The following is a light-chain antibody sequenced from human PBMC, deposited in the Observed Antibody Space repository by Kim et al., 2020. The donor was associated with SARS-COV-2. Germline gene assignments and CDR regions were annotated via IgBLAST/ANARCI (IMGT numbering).Light chain of an antibody. Sequence: KTVTISCTRSSGSIASNYLQWYQQRPGSAPATVIYGDNQRPSGVPDLFSGSIDSSSNSASLTISGLKTEDEADYYCQSYDSSNHVVFGGGTQLTVL. CDR1: SGSIASNY. J-gene: IGLJ2*01. V-gene: IGLV6-57*03. CDR2: GDN. CDR3: QSYDSSNHVV.